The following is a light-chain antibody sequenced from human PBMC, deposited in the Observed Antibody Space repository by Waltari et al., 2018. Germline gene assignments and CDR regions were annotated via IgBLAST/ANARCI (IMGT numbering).Light chain of an antibody. V-gene: IGKV3-20*01. CDR2: GAS. Sequence: EIVLTQSPGTLSLSPVERATLSCRASQRVSSSYLAWYQQKPGQAPRLLIYGASSRATGIPDRFSGSGSGTDFTLTISRLEPEDFAVYYCQQYGSSITFGQGTRLEIK. J-gene: IGKJ5*01. CDR3: QQYGSSIT. CDR1: QRVSSSY.